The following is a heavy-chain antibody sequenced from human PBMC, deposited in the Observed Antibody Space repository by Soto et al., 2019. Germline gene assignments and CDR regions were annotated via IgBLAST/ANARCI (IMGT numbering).Heavy chain of an antibody. CDR2: ISAYNGNT. D-gene: IGHD5-12*01. J-gene: IGHJ4*02. Sequence: ASVKFSCKASGYTFTSYGISWVRQAPGQVLECMVWISAYNGNTNYXXKLQGRVXXTTDTSTSIAXMELRXLGSDDTAVXYCARVQVDSGYDESDYWCQGTLVTVSS. CDR3: ARVQVDSGYDESDY. CDR1: GYTFTSYG. V-gene: IGHV1-18*01.